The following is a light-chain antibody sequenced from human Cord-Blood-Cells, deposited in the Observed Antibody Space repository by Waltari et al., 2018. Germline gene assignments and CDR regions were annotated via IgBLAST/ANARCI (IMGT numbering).Light chain of an antibody. CDR1: SSDVGSYNL. J-gene: IGLJ1*01. CDR2: EVS. CDR3: CSYAGSSTYV. V-gene: IGLV2-23*02. Sequence: QSALTQPASVSGSPGQSITISCTGTSSDVGSYNLVSCYQQHPGKAPNLMIYEVSKRPSGVSNRFSGSKSGNTASLTISGLQAEDEADYYCCSYAGSSTYVFGTGTKVTVL.